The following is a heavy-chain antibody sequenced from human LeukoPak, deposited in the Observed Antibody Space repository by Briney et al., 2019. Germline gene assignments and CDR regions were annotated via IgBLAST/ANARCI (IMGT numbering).Heavy chain of an antibody. J-gene: IGHJ4*02. CDR2: IYSGGST. Sequence: GGSLRLSCAASGFTVSSNYMSWVRQAPGKGLEWVSVIYSGGSTYYADSVKGRFTISRDNSKNTLYLQMNSLRAEDTAVYYCAKVARPHCSSTSCYGFDYWGQGTLVTVSS. CDR3: AKVARPHCSSTSCYGFDY. D-gene: IGHD2-2*01. V-gene: IGHV3-66*01. CDR1: GFTVSSNY.